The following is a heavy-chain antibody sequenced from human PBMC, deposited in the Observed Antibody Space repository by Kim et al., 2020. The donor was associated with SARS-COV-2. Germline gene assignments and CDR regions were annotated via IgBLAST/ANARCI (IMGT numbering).Heavy chain of an antibody. CDR3: ARDYQRAITYYYDSSGYPGGCDP. J-gene: IGHJ5*02. V-gene: IGHV4-31*03. D-gene: IGHD3-22*01. Sequence: SETLSLTCTVSGGSISSGGYYWSWIRQHPGKGLEWIGYIYYSGSTYYNPSLKSRVTISVDTSKNQFSLKLSSVTAADTAVYYCARDYQRAITYYYDSSGYPGGCDPWGQGTLVTVSS. CDR2: IYYSGST. CDR1: GGSISSGGYY.